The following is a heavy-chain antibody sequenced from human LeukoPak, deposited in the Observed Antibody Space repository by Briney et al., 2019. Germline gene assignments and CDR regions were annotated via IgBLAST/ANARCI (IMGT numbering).Heavy chain of an antibody. CDR1: VLIFDFYD. V-gene: IGHV3-48*03. CDR3: ARGRGIQLKYYFDH. J-gene: IGHJ4*01. Sequence: GVPLSLLCSAWVLIFDFYDLNWPPGAPGKGLEGISYISSRYSTIFYADSGRRRFYITRNNEKNSLYLQMNSLRAEDTAVYYCARGRGIQLKYYFDHWGHGTLVTVSS. D-gene: IGHD5-18*01. CDR2: ISSRYSTI.